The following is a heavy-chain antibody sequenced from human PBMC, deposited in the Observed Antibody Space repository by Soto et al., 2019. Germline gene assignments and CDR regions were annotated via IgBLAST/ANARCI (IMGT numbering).Heavy chain of an antibody. Sequence: QVQLVQSGAEVKKPGASVKVSCKASGYTFTGYYMHWVRQAPGQGLEWMGWINPNSGGTNYAQKFQGRVTMTRDTSFSTAYMELSRLRSDDTAVYYCARDREAGITIFGVVIIHNWFDPWGQGTLVTVSS. CDR1: GYTFTGYY. CDR2: INPNSGGT. D-gene: IGHD3-3*01. V-gene: IGHV1-2*02. CDR3: ARDREAGITIFGVVIIHNWFDP. J-gene: IGHJ5*02.